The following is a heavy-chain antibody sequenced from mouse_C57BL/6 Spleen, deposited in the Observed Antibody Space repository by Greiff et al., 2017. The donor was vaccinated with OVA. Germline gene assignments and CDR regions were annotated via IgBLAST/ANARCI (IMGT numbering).Heavy chain of an antibody. CDR3: ARGDFAY. J-gene: IGHJ3*01. Sequence: DVQLVESGPGLVKPSQSLSLTCSVTGYSITSGYYWNWIRQFPGNKLEWMGYISYDGSNNYNPSLKNRISITRDTSKNQFFLKLNSVTTEDTATYYCARGDFAYWGQGTLVTVSA. CDR2: ISYDGSN. V-gene: IGHV3-6*01. CDR1: GYSITSGYY.